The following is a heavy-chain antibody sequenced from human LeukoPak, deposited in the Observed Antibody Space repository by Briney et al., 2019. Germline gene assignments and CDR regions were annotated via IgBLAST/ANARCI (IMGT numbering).Heavy chain of an antibody. V-gene: IGHV1-69*06. J-gene: IGHJ4*02. CDR2: IIPIFGTA. Sequence: SVKVSFKASGATFSSYAISLVRQAPGQGLEWMGGIIPIFGTANYAQKFQGRVTINADNSTRTAYMELSSLSSEDTAVYYCASGSGSYQVYYFDYWGQGTLVTVSS. CDR3: ASGSGSYQVYYFDY. D-gene: IGHD3-10*01. CDR1: GATFSSYA.